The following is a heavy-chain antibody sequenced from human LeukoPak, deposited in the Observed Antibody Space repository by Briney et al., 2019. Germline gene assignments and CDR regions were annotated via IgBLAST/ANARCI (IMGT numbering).Heavy chain of an antibody. J-gene: IGHJ4*02. D-gene: IGHD6-19*01. CDR1: RFTLSNYW. V-gene: IGHV3-7*01. CDR3: ARQRGSGCLDY. CDR2: IKQDGSET. Sequence: GGSLRLSCAASRFTLSNYWMSWVRQAPGKGLEWVANIKQDGSETYYVGSVKGRFTISRDNAKNSLSLQMNSLRAEDTAVYYCARQRGSGCLDYWGQGALVTVSS.